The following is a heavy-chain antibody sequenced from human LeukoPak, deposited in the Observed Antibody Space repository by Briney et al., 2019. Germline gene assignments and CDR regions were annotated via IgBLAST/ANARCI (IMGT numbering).Heavy chain of an antibody. CDR1: GFTFSSQS. J-gene: IGHJ3*02. Sequence: GGSLRLSCAASGFTFSSQSMTWVRQAPGKGLEWVSYISSSSSTIYYADSVKGRFTISRDNAKNSLYLQMNSLRAEDTAVYYCARTPGLHAFDIWGQGTMVTVSS. V-gene: IGHV3-48*01. CDR2: ISSSSSTI. CDR3: ARTPGLHAFDI.